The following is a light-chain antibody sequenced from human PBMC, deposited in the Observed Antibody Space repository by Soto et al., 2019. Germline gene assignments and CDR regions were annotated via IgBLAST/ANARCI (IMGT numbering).Light chain of an antibody. CDR2: GAS. CDR3: QHYGSSRWT. V-gene: IGKV3-20*01. Sequence: EIVLTQSPGTLSLSPGERATLSCRASQSVSSTYLAWYQQKPGQAPRLLIYGASSRATGIPDRFSGSGSGTDFTLTISRLEPEDFAVYYCQHYGSSRWTFGQGNRVDI. CDR1: QSVSSTY. J-gene: IGKJ1*01.